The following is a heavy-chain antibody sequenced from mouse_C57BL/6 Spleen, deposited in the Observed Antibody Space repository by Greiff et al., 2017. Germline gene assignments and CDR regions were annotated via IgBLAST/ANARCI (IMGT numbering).Heavy chain of an antibody. J-gene: IGHJ2*01. D-gene: IGHD4-1*01. V-gene: IGHV3-6*01. CDR2: ISYDGSN. Sequence: VQLQQSGPGLVKPSQSLSLTCSVTGYSITSGYYWNWIRQFPGNKLEWMGYISYDGSNNYNPSLKNRISITRDTSKNQFFLKLNSVTTEDTATYYCARGELGLDYWGQGTTLTVSS. CDR3: ARGELGLDY. CDR1: GYSITSGYY.